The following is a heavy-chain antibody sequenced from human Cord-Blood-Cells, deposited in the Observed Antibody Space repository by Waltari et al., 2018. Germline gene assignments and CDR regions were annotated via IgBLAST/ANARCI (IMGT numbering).Heavy chain of an antibody. Sequence: QVQLQESGPGLVKPSETLSLTCAVSGYSISRGYSWGWIRQPPVQGQEWIGSIYHSGSTYYNPSLKSRVTISVDTSKNQFSLKLSSVTAADTAVYYCAREGRIAAAGTYYYYYGMDVWGQGTTVTVSS. CDR3: AREGRIAAAGTYYYYYGMDV. CDR2: IYHSGST. V-gene: IGHV4-38-2*02. CDR1: GYSISRGYS. J-gene: IGHJ6*02. D-gene: IGHD6-13*01.